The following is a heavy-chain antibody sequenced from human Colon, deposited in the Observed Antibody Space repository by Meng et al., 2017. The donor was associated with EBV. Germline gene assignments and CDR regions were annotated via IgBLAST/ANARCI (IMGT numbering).Heavy chain of an antibody. Sequence: VQLQAAATGVGRHAGAPSLTSCVLCVSTCSNIRCTWVRQPPGKGLEWIGDIDDSGSTNYNPSLNSRISISLDKSKNHFSLKLNSVTAADTAVYYCARGKQDAWEQLAYWGQGALVTVSS. CDR3: ARGKQDAWEQLAY. V-gene: IGHV4-4*02. D-gene: IGHD1-26*01. CDR2: IDDSGST. CDR1: CVSTCSNIR. J-gene: IGHJ4*02.